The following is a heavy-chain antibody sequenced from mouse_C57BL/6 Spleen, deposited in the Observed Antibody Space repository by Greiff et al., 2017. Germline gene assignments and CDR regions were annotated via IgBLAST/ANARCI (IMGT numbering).Heavy chain of an antibody. CDR3: ATYDYDHLWAY. CDR2: IRNKANGYTT. J-gene: IGHJ3*01. CDR1: GFTFTDYY. V-gene: IGHV7-3*01. Sequence: EVHLVESGGGLVQPGGSLSLSCAASGFTFTDYYMSWVRQPPGKALEWLGFIRNKANGYTTEYSASVKGRFTISRDNSQSILYLQMNALRADDSATYCCATYDYDHLWAYWGQGTLVTVSA. D-gene: IGHD2-4*01.